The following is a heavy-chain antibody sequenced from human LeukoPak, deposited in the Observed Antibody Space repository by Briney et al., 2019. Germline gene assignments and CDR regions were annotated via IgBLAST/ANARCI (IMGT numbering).Heavy chain of an antibody. Sequence: SETLSLTCAVYGGSFSGYYWSWIRQPPGKGLEWIGEINHSGSTNYNPSLKSRVTISVDASKNQFSLKLSSVTAADTAVYYCARGGGCSGGSCLFFDYRGQGTLVTVSS. CDR1: GGSFSGYY. D-gene: IGHD2-15*01. V-gene: IGHV4-34*01. CDR2: INHSGST. J-gene: IGHJ4*02. CDR3: ARGGGCSGGSCLFFDY.